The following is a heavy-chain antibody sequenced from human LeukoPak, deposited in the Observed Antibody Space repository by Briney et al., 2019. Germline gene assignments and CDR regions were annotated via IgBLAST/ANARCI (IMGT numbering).Heavy chain of an antibody. CDR1: GGSISSYY. Sequence: SETLSLTCTVSGGSISSYYWSWIRQPPGKGLEWIGYIYYSGSTNYNPSLKSRVTISVDTSKNQFSLKLSSVTAADTAVYYCARHSDSSGPRQDAFDIWDQGTMVTVSS. CDR3: ARHSDSSGPRQDAFDI. J-gene: IGHJ3*02. V-gene: IGHV4-59*08. CDR2: IYYSGST. D-gene: IGHD3-22*01.